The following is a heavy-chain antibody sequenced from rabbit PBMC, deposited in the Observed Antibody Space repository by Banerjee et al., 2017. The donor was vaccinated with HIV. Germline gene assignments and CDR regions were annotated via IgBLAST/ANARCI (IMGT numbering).Heavy chain of an antibody. V-gene: IGHV1S45*01. J-gene: IGHJ2*01. CDR2: INVATGKP. CDR3: ARDRGSGWDDAFDP. Sequence: QEQLVESGGGLVQPEGSLTLTCTASGFSFGDRDVMCWVRQAPGKGLEWIACINVATGKPVYATWAKGRFTISRTSSTTVTLQMTSLTAADTATYFCARDRGSGWDDAFDPWGQGTLVTVS. CDR1: GFSFGDRDV. D-gene: IGHD4-1*01.